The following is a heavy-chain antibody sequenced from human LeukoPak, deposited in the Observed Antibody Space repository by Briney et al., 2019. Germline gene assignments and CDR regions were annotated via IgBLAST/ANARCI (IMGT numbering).Heavy chain of an antibody. J-gene: IGHJ4*01. Sequence: GGSLRLSCAASGFTFSDDYMNWIRQAPGKGLEWVSYISSSGDITYYADSVRGRFTISRDNTKNSLYLQMNSLRAEDTAVYYCARDPFMTTGWGIDYWGQGTLVTVSS. V-gene: IGHV3-11*01. CDR1: GFTFSDDY. CDR2: ISSSGDIT. CDR3: ARDPFMTTGWGIDY. D-gene: IGHD4-17*01.